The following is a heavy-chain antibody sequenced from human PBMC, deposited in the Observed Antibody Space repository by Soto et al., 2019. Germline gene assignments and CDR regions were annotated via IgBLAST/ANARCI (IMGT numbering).Heavy chain of an antibody. CDR2: INPNSGGT. D-gene: IGHD6-13*01. CDR3: ARVAAAATGYFDY. Sequence: ASVKVSCKASGYTFTGYYVHWVRQAPGQGLEWMGWINPNSGGTNYAQKCQGWVTMTRDTSISTAYMEMSRLRSDDTAVYFCARVAAAATGYFDYWGQGTLVTVS. J-gene: IGHJ4*02. V-gene: IGHV1-2*04. CDR1: GYTFTGYY.